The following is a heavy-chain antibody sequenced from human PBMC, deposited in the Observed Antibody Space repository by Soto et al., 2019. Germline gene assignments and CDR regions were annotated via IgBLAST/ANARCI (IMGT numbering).Heavy chain of an antibody. Sequence: SETLSLTCAVYGGSFSGYYWNWIRQPPGKGLEWIGEINHSGSTNYNPSLKSRVTISVDTSKNQFSLKLSSVTAADTAVYYCASGHGRQFAYSAQGTLVTVSA. V-gene: IGHV4-34*01. CDR3: ASGHGRQFAY. CDR1: GGSFSGYY. J-gene: IGHJ4*02. CDR2: INHSGST.